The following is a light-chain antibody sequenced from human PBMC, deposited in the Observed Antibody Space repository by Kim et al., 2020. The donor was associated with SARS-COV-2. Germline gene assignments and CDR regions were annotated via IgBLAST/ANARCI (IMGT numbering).Light chain of an antibody. Sequence: ELTQPPSASGTPGQRVSISCSGSSSNIGRNHVYWYQQLPGAAPKLLIYRNNRRPSGVPDRFSGSKSGTSASLAISVLRSEDVADYYCASWDDCLRGPGFGGGTKVTVL. CDR1: SSNIGRNH. CDR3: ASWDDCLRGPG. CDR2: RNN. J-gene: IGLJ3*02. V-gene: IGLV1-47*01.